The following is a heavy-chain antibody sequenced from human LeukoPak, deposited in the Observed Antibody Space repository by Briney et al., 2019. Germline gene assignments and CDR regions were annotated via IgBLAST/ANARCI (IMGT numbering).Heavy chain of an antibody. Sequence: GGSLRLSCAASGFTFSSYAMSWVRQAPGKGLEWVSVISGSGGSTYYADSVKGRFTISSDNPKNTLYLQMNSLRAEDTAVYYCARGPILTGYFNNWFDPWGQGTLVTVSS. J-gene: IGHJ5*02. CDR3: ARGPILTGYFNNWFDP. CDR2: ISGSGGST. V-gene: IGHV3-23*01. CDR1: GFTFSSYA. D-gene: IGHD3-9*01.